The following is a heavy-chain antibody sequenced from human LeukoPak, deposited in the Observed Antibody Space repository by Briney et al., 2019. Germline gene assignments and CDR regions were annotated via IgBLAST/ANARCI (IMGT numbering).Heavy chain of an antibody. D-gene: IGHD3-10*01. J-gene: IGHJ4*02. Sequence: GRSLRLSCAASGFTFSSYGMHWVRQAPGKGLEWVAVISYDGSNKYYADSVKGRFTISRDNSKNTLYLQMNSLRAEDTAVYYCAKGNGRGSGSYTDYWGQGTLVTVSS. V-gene: IGHV3-30*18. CDR1: GFTFSSYG. CDR3: AKGNGRGSGSYTDY. CDR2: ISYDGSNK.